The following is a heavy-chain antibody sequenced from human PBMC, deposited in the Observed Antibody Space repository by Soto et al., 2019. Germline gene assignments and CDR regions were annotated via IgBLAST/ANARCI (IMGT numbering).Heavy chain of an antibody. V-gene: IGHV4-34*01. CDR1: GGSFSGHY. D-gene: IGHD3-10*02. CDR3: ARHVWGTYDPYNWFDP. J-gene: IGHJ5*02. CDR2: LNHSGST. Sequence: SETLSLTCAVSGGSFSGHYWSWIRQPPGKGLEWIGELNHSGSTNYNPSLKSRVTISVDTSKNQFSLKLSSVTAADTAVYFCARHVWGTYDPYNWFDPWGQGTLVTVSS.